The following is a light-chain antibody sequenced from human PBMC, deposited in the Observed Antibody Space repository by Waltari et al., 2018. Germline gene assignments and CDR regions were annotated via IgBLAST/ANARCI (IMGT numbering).Light chain of an antibody. J-gene: IGLJ1*01. CDR3: CSYAGSRTYV. Sequence: QSALTQPASVSGSPGQSITIPCTGTSSDVGNFNLVSWYQQHPGKVPKLIIYEVAKRPSGGYNHFSGSKSGNTASLTIAGLRAEDEADYYCCSYAGSRTYVFGTGTKVTVL. CDR1: SSDVGNFNL. V-gene: IGLV2-23*02. CDR2: EVA.